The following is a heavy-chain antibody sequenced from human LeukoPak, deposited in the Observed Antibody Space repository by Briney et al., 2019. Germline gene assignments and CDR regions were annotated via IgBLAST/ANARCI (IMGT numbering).Heavy chain of an antibody. Sequence: SETLSLTCTVSGGSISSYYWSWIRQPPGKGLEWIGYIYYSGSTNYNPSLKSRVTISVDTSKNQFSLKLSSVTAADTAVYYCARSIHSSPFDYWGQGTLVTVSS. CDR1: GGSISSYY. CDR2: IYYSGST. V-gene: IGHV4-59*01. J-gene: IGHJ4*02. CDR3: ARSIHSSPFDY. D-gene: IGHD6-13*01.